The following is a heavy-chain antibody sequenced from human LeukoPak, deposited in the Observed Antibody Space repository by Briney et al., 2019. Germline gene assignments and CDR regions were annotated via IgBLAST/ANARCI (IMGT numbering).Heavy chain of an antibody. J-gene: IGHJ3*02. V-gene: IGHV4-34*01. CDR3: ARSNGELAADAFDI. D-gene: IGHD1-7*01. Sequence: SETLSLTCAVYGGSFSGYYWSWIRQPPGKGLEWIGEINHSGSTNYNPSLKSRVTISVDTSKNQFSLKLSSVTAADTAVYYCARSNGELAADAFDIWGQGTMVTVSS. CDR1: GGSFSGYY. CDR2: INHSGST.